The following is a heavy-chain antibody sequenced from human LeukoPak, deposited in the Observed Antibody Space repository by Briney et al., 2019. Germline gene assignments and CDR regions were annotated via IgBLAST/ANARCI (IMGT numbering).Heavy chain of an antibody. CDR2: IYYSGST. V-gene: IGHV4-30-4*01. CDR3: ARDLEGYGGPFDY. J-gene: IGHJ4*02. Sequence: SETLSLTCTVSGGSISSGDYYWNWIRQPPGKGLEWIGYIYYSGSTYYNPSLKSRVTISIDTSKNQFSLKLSSVTAADTAVYYCARDLEGYGGPFDYWGQGTLVTVSS. CDR1: GGSISSGDYY. D-gene: IGHD4-23*01.